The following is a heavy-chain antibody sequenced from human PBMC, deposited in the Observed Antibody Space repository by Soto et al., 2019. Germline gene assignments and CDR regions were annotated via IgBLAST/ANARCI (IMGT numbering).Heavy chain of an antibody. J-gene: IGHJ4*02. CDR1: GFTLSNYV. D-gene: IGHD6-19*01. CDR3: ARVPSSGWNYFFDY. CDR2: IGSSSVTI. V-gene: IGHV3-48*01. Sequence: PGRSLRLSCAASGFTLSNYVMNWVRQAPGKGLEWISCIGSSSVTIFHADSVKGRFTISRDSAKNSLYLQMNSLRAEDTAMYYCARVPSSGWNYFFDYWGLGTLVTVSS.